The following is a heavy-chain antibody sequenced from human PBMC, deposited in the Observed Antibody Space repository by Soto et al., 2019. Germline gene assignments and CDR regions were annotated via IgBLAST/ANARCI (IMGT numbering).Heavy chain of an antibody. D-gene: IGHD4-17*01. CDR2: LSPLKGRT. Sequence: QVQLVHSGPDLKRPGASMKVSCKASGYTFTSYVISWVRQAPGQGLEWMAWLSPLKGRTQYSQKAQGIVTLSPDTSSNTAYMEMTTLRVDDTAVYYCAMDYGARPEYFKHWGQGTLVTVS. J-gene: IGHJ1*01. V-gene: IGHV1-18*04. CDR1: GYTFTSYV. CDR3: AMDYGARPEYFKH.